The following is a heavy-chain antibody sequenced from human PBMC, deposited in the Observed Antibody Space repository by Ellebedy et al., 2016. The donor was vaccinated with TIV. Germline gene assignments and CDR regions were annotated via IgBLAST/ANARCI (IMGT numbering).Heavy chain of an antibody. CDR1: GFTFTNYA. CDR2: ISGSGGTI. J-gene: IGHJ4*02. CDR3: ATRITTLY. Sequence: GESLKISCAASGFTFTNYAMTWVRQAPGKGLEWVSTISGSGGTIYYADSVKGRFTISRDNSKNTLYLQMNSLRAEYTAVYYCATRITTLYWGQGTPVTVSS. D-gene: IGHD3-3*01. V-gene: IGHV3-23*01.